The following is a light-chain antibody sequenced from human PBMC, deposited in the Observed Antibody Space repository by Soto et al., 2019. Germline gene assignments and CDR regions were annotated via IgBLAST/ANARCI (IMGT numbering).Light chain of an antibody. CDR1: RSNIESNY. Sequence: QSVLTQPPLASGTPGQRVTISCSGSRSNIESNYVYWYQQLPGTAPKLLIYTNNQRPSGVPDRFSGSKSGTSASLAISGLRSEDEADYYCAAWDDSLSGPVFGGGTKLTVL. CDR2: TNN. V-gene: IGLV1-47*01. CDR3: AAWDDSLSGPV. J-gene: IGLJ2*01.